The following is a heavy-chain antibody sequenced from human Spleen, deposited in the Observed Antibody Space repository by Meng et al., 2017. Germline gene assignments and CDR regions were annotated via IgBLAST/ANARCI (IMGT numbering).Heavy chain of an antibody. CDR3: ARGVAGYGMDV. Sequence: SETLSLTCAVYGGSFSGYYWTWIRQPPGKGLEWIGEINHSGSTNYNPSLESRATISVDTSQNNLSLKLSSVTAADSAVYYCARGVAGYGMDVWGQGTTVTVSS. CDR1: GGSFSGYY. J-gene: IGHJ6*02. CDR2: INHSGST. V-gene: IGHV4-34*01.